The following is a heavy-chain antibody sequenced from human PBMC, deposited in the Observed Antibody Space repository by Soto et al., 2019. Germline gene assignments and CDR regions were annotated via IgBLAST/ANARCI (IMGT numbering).Heavy chain of an antibody. CDR3: AKDAGHQVAVASYLFDF. CDR1: GFTFSSYG. Sequence: PGGSLRLSCAASGFTFSSYGMHWVRQAPGKGLEWVAVISYDGSDKYYPDSVKGRFTISRDNSKNTVYLQMNSLRAEDTAVYYCAKDAGHQVAVASYLFDFWGQGTLVTVSS. CDR2: ISYDGSDK. D-gene: IGHD6-19*01. J-gene: IGHJ4*02. V-gene: IGHV3-30*18.